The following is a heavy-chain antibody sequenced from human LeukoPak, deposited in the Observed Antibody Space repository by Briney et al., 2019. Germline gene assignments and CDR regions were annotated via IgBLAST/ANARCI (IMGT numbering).Heavy chain of an antibody. CDR1: GFTFSSYA. J-gene: IGHJ4*02. V-gene: IGHV3-30*04. D-gene: IGHD3-16*01. CDR3: ARVAGRWGFDY. Sequence: GGSLRLSCAASGFTFSSYAMHWVRQAPGKGLEWVAVISYDGSNKYYADSVKGRFTISRDNSKNTLYLQMNSLRAEDTAVYYCARVAGRWGFDYWGQGTLVTVSS. CDR2: ISYDGSNK.